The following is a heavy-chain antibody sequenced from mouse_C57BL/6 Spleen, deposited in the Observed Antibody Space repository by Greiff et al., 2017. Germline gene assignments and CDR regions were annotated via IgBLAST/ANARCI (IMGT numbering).Heavy chain of an antibody. V-gene: IGHV14-4*01. J-gene: IGHJ2*01. CDR2: IDPENGDT. D-gene: IGHD2-1*01. CDR1: GFNIKVDY. CDR3: TTGYGNYCDY. Sequence: VQLKQSGAELVRPGASVKLSCTASGFNIKVDYMPWVKQRPEQGLEWIGWIDPENGDTEYASKFQGQATITADTSSNTAYLQLSSLTSEDTAVYYCTTGYGNYCDYWGQGTTLTVSS.